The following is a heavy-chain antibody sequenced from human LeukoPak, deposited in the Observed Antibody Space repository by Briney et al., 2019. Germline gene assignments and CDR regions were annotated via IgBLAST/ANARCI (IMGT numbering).Heavy chain of an antibody. V-gene: IGHV3-64*02. J-gene: IGHJ5*02. D-gene: IGHD1-7*01. CDR1: GFTFSGFS. Sequence: GGSLRLSCAGSGFTFSGFSMHWVRQAPGKGLEYVSAINGNGDTTYYADSVKGRFSISRDNSKNTLYLQMGNQRGEDMALYFCARIGMENFYDLWGQGTLVTVSA. CDR3: ARIGMENFYDL. CDR2: INGNGDTT.